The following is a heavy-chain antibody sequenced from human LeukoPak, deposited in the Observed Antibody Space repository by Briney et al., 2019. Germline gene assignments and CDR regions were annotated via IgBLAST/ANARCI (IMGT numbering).Heavy chain of an antibody. J-gene: IGHJ6*03. CDR1: GFTFRRYA. CDR3: AKGGSVSSSRGYYYMDV. V-gene: IGHV3-23*01. CDR2: ISENGGRT. Sequence: GGSLRLSCAASGFTFRRYAMNWVRQAPGKGLEWISVISENGGRTYYADSVKGRFTISRENAKNTLYLQMNSLRAEDTAVYYCAKGGSVSSSRGYYYMDVWGKGTTVTVSS. D-gene: IGHD2-2*01.